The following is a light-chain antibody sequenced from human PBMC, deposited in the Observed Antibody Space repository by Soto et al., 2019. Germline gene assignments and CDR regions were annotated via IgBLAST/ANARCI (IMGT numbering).Light chain of an antibody. V-gene: IGLV2-11*01. Sequence: QSALTQPRSVSGSPGQSVSISCTGARSDVGGYDYVSWYQQHPDKAPKVIIYDVIKRPSGVPDRFSGSKSGNTASLTISGLQSDDEADYYCCSYAGSDSDVFGPGTKLTVL. CDR3: CSYAGSDSDV. CDR1: RSDVGGYDY. CDR2: DVI. J-gene: IGLJ1*01.